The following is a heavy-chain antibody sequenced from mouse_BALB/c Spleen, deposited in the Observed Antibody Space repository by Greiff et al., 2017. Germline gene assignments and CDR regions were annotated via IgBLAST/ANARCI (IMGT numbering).Heavy chain of an antibody. D-gene: IGHD2-2*01. CDR2: ISSGSSTN. J-gene: IGHJ4*01. CDR1: GFTFSSFG. Sequence: EVLLVESGGGLVQPGGSRKLSCAASGFTFSSFGMHWVRQAPEKGLEWVAYISSGSSTNYYADTVKGRFTISRDNPKNTLFLHMTSLRSEDTAMYYCGRRVTYAMDYWGQGTSVTVSS. CDR3: GRRVTYAMDY. V-gene: IGHV5-17*02.